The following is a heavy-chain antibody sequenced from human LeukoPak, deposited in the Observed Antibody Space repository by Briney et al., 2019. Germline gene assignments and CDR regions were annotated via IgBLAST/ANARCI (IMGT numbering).Heavy chain of an antibody. CDR3: ARDHSSGFDY. D-gene: IGHD6-19*01. Sequence: PSETLSLTCTVSGGSISSYYWSWIRKPAGKGLEWIGRIYTSGSTNYNPSLKSRVTISVDKSKNQFSLKLSSVTAADTAVYYCARDHSSGFDYWGQGTLVTVSS. CDR1: GGSISSYY. CDR2: IYTSGST. J-gene: IGHJ4*02. V-gene: IGHV4-4*07.